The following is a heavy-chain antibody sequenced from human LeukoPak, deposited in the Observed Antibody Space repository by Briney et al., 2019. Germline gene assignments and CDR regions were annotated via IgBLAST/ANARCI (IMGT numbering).Heavy chain of an antibody. CDR2: IYYSGST. V-gene: IGHV4-59*01. CDR1: GGSISSYY. J-gene: IGHJ4*02. D-gene: IGHD2-2*01. Sequence: SETLSLTCTVSGGSISSYYWSWIRRPPGKGLEWIGYIYYSGSTNYNPSLKSRVTTSVDTSKNQFSLKLSSVTAADTAVYYCARAPLSSTFDYWGQGTLVTVSS. CDR3: ARAPLSSTFDY.